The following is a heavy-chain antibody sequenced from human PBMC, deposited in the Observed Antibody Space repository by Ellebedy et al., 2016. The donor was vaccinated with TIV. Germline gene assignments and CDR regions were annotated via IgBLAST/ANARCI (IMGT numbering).Heavy chain of an antibody. CDR2: ISYDGSIK. J-gene: IGHJ6*02. V-gene: IGHV3-30-3*02. Sequence: PGGSLRLSCAASGFTFSSYAMDWVRQAPGKGLEWVAVISYDGSIKVYADSVKGRFTISRDNSKNTVYLQMNSLRAEDTAVYFCAKIELERRFYYYAMDVWGQGTTVTVSS. D-gene: IGHD1-1*01. CDR3: AKIELERRFYYYAMDV. CDR1: GFTFSSYA.